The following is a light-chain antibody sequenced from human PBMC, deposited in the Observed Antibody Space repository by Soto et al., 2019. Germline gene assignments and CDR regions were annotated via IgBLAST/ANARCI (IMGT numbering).Light chain of an antibody. J-gene: IGLJ1*01. CDR3: SSHAGDTSDV. CDR2: EVN. Sequence: QSALTQPPSASGSPGQSVTVSCTGTSSDIGKYHSVSWYQQHPGKAPKLWIYEVNKRPSGVPDRFSGSKSGSSASLTVSGLQPEDEADYFCSSHAGDTSDVFGTGTKLTVL. V-gene: IGLV2-8*01. CDR1: SSDIGKYHS.